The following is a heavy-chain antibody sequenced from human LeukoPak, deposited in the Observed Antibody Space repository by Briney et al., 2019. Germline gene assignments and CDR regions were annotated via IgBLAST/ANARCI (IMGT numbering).Heavy chain of an antibody. J-gene: IGHJ5*02. CDR3: ARHRSSSWGTFDP. CDR2: IYHSGST. CDR1: IGSISSSNW. V-gene: IGHV4-4*02. Sequence: PSETLSLTCSVSIGSISSSNWWSWVRQPPGKGLEWIGEIYHSGSTNYNPSLKSRVTISVDKSKNQFSLNLTSVTVADTAVYYCARHRSSSWGTFDPWGQGTLVTVSS. D-gene: IGHD6-13*01.